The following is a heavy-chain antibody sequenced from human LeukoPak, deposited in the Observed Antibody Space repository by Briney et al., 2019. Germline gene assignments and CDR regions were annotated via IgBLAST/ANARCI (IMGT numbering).Heavy chain of an antibody. J-gene: IGHJ6*02. CDR3: GSRDKGYYYGLDV. CDR1: GFTGSSNY. D-gene: IGHD5-24*01. V-gene: IGHV3-66*01. CDR2: ISGGGNT. Sequence: GGSLRLSCVASGFTGSSNYMSWVRQAPGKGLEWVSIISGGGNTYYADSVKDRFTISRDNSKSTLYPQMKSLRAEDTAVYYCGSRDKGYYYGLDVWGQGTTVTVSS.